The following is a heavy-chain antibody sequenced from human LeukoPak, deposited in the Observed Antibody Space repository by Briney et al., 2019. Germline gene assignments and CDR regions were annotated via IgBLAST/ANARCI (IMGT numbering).Heavy chain of an antibody. CDR3: ATESYYGMDV. CDR1: GGTFSSYA. J-gene: IGHJ6*02. CDR2: IIPILGIA. D-gene: IGHD1-14*01. V-gene: IGHV1-69*04. Sequence: SVKVSCKASGGTFSSYAISWVRQAPGQGLEWMGRIIPILGIANYAQKFQGRVTMTEDTSTDTAYMELSSLRSEDTAVYYCATESYYGMDVWGQGTTVTVSS.